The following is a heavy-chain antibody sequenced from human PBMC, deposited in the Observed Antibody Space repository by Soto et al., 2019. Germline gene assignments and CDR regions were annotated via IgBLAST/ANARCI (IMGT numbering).Heavy chain of an antibody. J-gene: IGHJ6*03. CDR2: IYFRGSA. CDR3: TSRQRNYYYYMDV. Sequence: QLQLQESGPGLVKPSETLSLTCTVPGGSISSSSYYWGWIRHPPGKGLAWIGSIYFRGSAYNIPSRKSRVTISVDTSKNQWSLKLSSVTAPDTAVYYCTSRQRNYYYYMDVWGKGTTVTVSS. CDR1: GGSISSSSYY. V-gene: IGHV4-39*01.